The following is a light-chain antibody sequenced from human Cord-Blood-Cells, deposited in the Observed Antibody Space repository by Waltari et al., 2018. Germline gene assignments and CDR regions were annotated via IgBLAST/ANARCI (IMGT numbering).Light chain of an antibody. CDR2: AAS. Sequence: IQMTPSPSSLSASVGDRVTITCRASQSISSYLNWYKQKPGKAPKLLIYAASSLQSGVPSRFSGSGSGTDFTLTISSLQPEDFATYYCQQSYSTPFTFGGGTKVEIK. V-gene: IGKV1-39*01. CDR3: QQSYSTPFT. CDR1: QSISSY. J-gene: IGKJ4*01.